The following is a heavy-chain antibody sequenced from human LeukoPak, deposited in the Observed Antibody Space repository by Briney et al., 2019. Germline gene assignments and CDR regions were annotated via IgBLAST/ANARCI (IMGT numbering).Heavy chain of an antibody. CDR3: ARDPTRYGTFDY. J-gene: IGHJ4*02. CDR1: GYTFTSYD. D-gene: IGHD2-15*01. Sequence: ASVKVSCKASGYTFTSYDINWVRQATGQGLEWMGWMNPNSGNTGYAQKFQGRVTITTDESTSTAYMELSSLRSEDTAVYYCARDPTRYGTFDYWGQGTLVTVSS. CDR2: MNPNSGNT. V-gene: IGHV1-8*03.